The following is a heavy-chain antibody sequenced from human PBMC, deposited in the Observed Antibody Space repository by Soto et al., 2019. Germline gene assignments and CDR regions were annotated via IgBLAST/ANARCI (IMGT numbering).Heavy chain of an antibody. CDR3: ARGGGYCSGGSCYSSYYSYMDV. CDR2: INHSGST. J-gene: IGHJ6*03. CDR1: GGSFSGYY. Sequence: SETLSLTCAVYGGSFSGYYWSWIRQPPGKGLEWIGEINHSGSTNYNPSLKSRVTISVDTSKNQFSLKLSSVTAADTAVYYCARGGGYCSGGSCYSSYYSYMDVWGKGTTVTVSS. D-gene: IGHD2-15*01. V-gene: IGHV4-34*01.